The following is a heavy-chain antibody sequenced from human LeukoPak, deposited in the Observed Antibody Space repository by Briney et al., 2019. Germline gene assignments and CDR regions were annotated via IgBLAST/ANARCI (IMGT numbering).Heavy chain of an antibody. CDR2: ISYDGSNK. J-gene: IGHJ4*02. CDR1: GFTFSSYG. D-gene: IGHD5-18*01. CDR3: GKEGYSYGKPIDY. Sequence: TGGSRRLSCAASGFTFSSYGMHWVRQAPGKGLEWGAVISYDGSNKYYADSVKGRFTISRDNSKNTLYLQMNSLRAEDTAVYYCGKEGYSYGKPIDYWGQGTLVTVSS. V-gene: IGHV3-30*18.